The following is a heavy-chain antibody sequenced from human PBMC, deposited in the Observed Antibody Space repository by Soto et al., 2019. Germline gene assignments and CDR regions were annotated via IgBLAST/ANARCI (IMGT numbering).Heavy chain of an antibody. D-gene: IGHD2-15*01. CDR2: INHSGST. Sequence: SETLSLTCAVYGGSFSGYYWSWIRQPPGKGLEWIGEINHSGSTNYNPSLKSRVTISVDTSTSTAYMELMSLRSDDTAVYYCARGPKVVPAIPSDYWGQGTLVTVSS. CDR1: GGSFSGYY. CDR3: ARGPKVVPAIPSDY. J-gene: IGHJ4*02. V-gene: IGHV4-34*01.